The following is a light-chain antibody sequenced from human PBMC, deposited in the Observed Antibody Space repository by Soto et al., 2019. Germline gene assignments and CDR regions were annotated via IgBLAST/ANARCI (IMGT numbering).Light chain of an antibody. CDR3: CSYAGSYSWV. CDR1: SSDVGNYDY. V-gene: IGLV2-11*01. J-gene: IGLJ3*02. CDR2: DIA. Sequence: QSALTQPRSVSGSPGQSVTISCTGTSSDVGNYDYVSWYQQHPGMAPQLMIYDIAKRPSGVPDRFSGSKFGNTASLTISGLQAEDEADYYCCSYAGSYSWVFGGGTQLTVL.